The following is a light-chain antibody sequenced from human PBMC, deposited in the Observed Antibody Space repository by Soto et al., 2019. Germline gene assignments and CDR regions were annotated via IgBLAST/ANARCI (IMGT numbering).Light chain of an antibody. J-gene: IGKJ3*01. CDR2: DAS. CDR3: QQRSTWPFT. V-gene: IGKV3-11*01. Sequence: EIVLTQSPATLSLSPGERATLSCRASQSISSYLAWYQQKPDQAPRLLIYDASNRATGIPARFSGSGSGTDFTLTINSLEPEYFAVYYCQQRSTWPFTFGPGTKMDIK. CDR1: QSISSY.